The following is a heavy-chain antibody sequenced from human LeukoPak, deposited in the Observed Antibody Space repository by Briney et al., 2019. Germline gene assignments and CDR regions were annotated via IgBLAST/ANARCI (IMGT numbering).Heavy chain of an antibody. Sequence: SETLSLTCSVSGASLSSRTSYWGWIRQPPGKGLEWIGEINHSGSTNYNPSLKSRVTISVDTSKNQFSLKLSSVTAADTAVYYCARAQRGYSYGYPAYDYWGQGTLVTVSS. J-gene: IGHJ4*02. CDR3: ARAQRGYSYGYPAYDY. CDR2: INHSGST. D-gene: IGHD5-18*01. CDR1: GASLSSRTSY. V-gene: IGHV4-39*07.